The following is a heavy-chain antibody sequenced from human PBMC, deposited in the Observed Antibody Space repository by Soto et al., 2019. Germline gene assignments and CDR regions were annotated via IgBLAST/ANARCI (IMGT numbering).Heavy chain of an antibody. CDR3: AKDRTIFGVVITH. CDR1: GFTFSSYG. D-gene: IGHD3-3*01. V-gene: IGHV3-30*18. Sequence: GGSLRLSCAASGFTFSSYGMHWVRQAPGKGLEWVAVISYDGSNKYYADSVKDRFTISRDNSKNTLYLQMNSLRAEDTAVYYCAKDRTIFGVVITHWGQGTLVTVSS. J-gene: IGHJ4*02. CDR2: ISYDGSNK.